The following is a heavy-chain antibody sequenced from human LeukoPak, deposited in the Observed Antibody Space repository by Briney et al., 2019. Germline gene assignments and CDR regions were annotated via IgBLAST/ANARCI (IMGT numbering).Heavy chain of an antibody. CDR2: VNPSGGST. J-gene: IGHJ4*02. CDR3: ARGSIHIVVVPVATFDY. CDR1: GYIFTNYY. Sequence: ASVKVSCKASGYIFTNYYMHWVRQAPGQGLEWMGKVNPSGGSTTYAQDFQDRVTMTRDTSTSTVYMELSSLRSEDTAMYYCARGSIHIVVVPVATFDYWGQGTLVTVSS. V-gene: IGHV1-46*01. D-gene: IGHD2-2*01.